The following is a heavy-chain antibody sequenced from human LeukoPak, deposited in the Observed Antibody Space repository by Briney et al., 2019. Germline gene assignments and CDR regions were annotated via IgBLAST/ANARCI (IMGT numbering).Heavy chain of an antibody. Sequence: GASVKVSCKASGGTFSSYAISWVRQAPGQGLEWMGGIIPIFGTANYAQKFQGRVTITADESTSTAYVELSSLRSEDTAVYYCARDPEYSSSSGTSYWGQGTLVTVSS. CDR3: ARDPEYSSSSGTSY. CDR2: IIPIFGTA. D-gene: IGHD6-6*01. V-gene: IGHV1-69*13. J-gene: IGHJ4*02. CDR1: GGTFSSYA.